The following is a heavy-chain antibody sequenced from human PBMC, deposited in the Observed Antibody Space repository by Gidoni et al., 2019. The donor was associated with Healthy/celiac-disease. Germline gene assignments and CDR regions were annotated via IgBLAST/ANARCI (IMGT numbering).Heavy chain of an antibody. Sequence: QVQMQESGAGMVRSSQTLPLICTVSGGSTRSGSYYCSWIRPPAVQGLAWIGRIYSGGSTNYTPSLKSRVTISVDTSTNQFSLKLSLVTAADPAVYYCARDPFGDHPYYFDYWGQGTLVTVSS. D-gene: IGHD4-17*01. CDR2: IYSGGST. J-gene: IGHJ4*02. CDR1: GGSTRSGSYY. CDR3: ARDPFGDHPYYFDY. V-gene: IGHV4-61*02.